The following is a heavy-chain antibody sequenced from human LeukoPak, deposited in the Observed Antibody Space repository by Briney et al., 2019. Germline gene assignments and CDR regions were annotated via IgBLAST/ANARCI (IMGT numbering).Heavy chain of an antibody. CDR3: TRAITYFYGSVTYDWFDS. Sequence: GGSLRLSCAASGFTFSSYWMHWVRQTPGKGLMWIARIKSDGSTIYADSVQGRFTISRGNAKNTVYLQMNSLRVDNTAIYYCTRAITYFYGSVTYDWFDSWGQGTRVTVSS. J-gene: IGHJ5*01. CDR1: GFTFSSYW. V-gene: IGHV3-74*01. CDR2: IKSDGST. D-gene: IGHD3-10*01.